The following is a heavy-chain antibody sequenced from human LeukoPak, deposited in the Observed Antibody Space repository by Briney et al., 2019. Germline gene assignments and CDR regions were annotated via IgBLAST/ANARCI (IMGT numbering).Heavy chain of an antibody. CDR3: ARTYRYDSSGYYVDY. D-gene: IGHD3-22*01. CDR1: GFTFSSYA. Sequence: GGSLRLSCAASGFTFSSYAMSWVRQAPGKGLEWVGRSRNKANRYTTEYAASVKGRFTISRDDSQNSLYLQMNSLRTEDTAVYYCARTYRYDSSGYYVDYWGQGTLVTVSS. J-gene: IGHJ4*02. V-gene: IGHV3-72*01. CDR2: SRNKANRYTT.